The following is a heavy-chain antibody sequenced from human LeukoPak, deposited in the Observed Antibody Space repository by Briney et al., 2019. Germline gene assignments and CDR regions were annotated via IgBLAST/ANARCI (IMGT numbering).Heavy chain of an antibody. Sequence: ASVKVSCKASGGTFSSYAISWVRQAPGQGLEWMGWISAYNGNTNYAQKLQGRVTMTTDTSTSTAYMELRSLRSDDTAVYYCARRSKTGYYSYFDYWGQGTLVTVSS. J-gene: IGHJ4*02. D-gene: IGHD3-9*01. CDR3: ARRSKTGYYSYFDY. V-gene: IGHV1-18*01. CDR2: ISAYNGNT. CDR1: GGTFSSYA.